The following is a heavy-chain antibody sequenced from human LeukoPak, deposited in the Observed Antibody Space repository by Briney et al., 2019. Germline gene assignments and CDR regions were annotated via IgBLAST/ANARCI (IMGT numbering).Heavy chain of an antibody. J-gene: IGHJ4*02. CDR2: ISGSGGST. V-gene: IGHV3-23*01. CDR1: GFTFSSYA. Sequence: GGSPRLSCAAPGFTFSSYAMSWVRQAPGKGLEWVSAISGSGGSTYYADSVKGRFTISRDNAKNSLYLQMNSLRAEDTAVYYCARDGGNWAFDYWGQGTLVTVSS. D-gene: IGHD4-23*01. CDR3: ARDGGNWAFDY.